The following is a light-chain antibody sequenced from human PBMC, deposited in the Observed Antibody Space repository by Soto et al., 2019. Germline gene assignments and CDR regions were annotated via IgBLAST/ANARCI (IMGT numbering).Light chain of an antibody. Sequence: EVVLTQSPATLSLSPGERATLSCRASQSVGTYLAWYQQRPGQTPRLLIYDASNRATDIPPRFSGSGSGTDFTLTINNLEPEDFAVYYCQQRSNWITFGQGTRLEI. J-gene: IGKJ5*01. V-gene: IGKV3-11*01. CDR3: QQRSNWIT. CDR2: DAS. CDR1: QSVGTY.